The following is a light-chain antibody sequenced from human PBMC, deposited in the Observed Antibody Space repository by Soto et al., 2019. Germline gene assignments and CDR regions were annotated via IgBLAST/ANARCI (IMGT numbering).Light chain of an antibody. Sequence: EIVLTQSPGTLSLSPGERAILSCRASQSVSNNYLAWYQQKPGQAPRLLIYGASSRATGIPARFSGSGSGTDFTLTISSLEPEDFAVYYCQQRSNWPPITFGQGTRLEIK. CDR2: GAS. CDR1: QSVSNNY. J-gene: IGKJ5*01. CDR3: QQRSNWPPIT. V-gene: IGKV3D-20*02.